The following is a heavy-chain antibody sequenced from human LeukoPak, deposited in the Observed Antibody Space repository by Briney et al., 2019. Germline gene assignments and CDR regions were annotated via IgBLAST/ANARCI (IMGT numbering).Heavy chain of an antibody. CDR3: AKALGGAFDI. CDR1: GFTFSSYG. V-gene: IGHV3-30*18. Sequence: GGSLRLSCAASGFTFSSYGMHWVRQAPGKGLEWVAVISYDGSNKYYADSAKGRFTISRDNSKNTLYLQMNSLRAEDTAVYYCAKALGGAFDIWGQGTMVTVSS. CDR2: ISYDGSNK. J-gene: IGHJ3*02.